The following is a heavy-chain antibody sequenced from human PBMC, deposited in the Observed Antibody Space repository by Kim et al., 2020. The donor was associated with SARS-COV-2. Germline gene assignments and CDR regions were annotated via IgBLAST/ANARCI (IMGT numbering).Heavy chain of an antibody. J-gene: IGHJ4*02. CDR2: IYYSGSA. D-gene: IGHD5-12*01. Sequence: SETLSLTCTVSGGSISSYYWSWIRQPPGKGLEWIGYIYYSGSANYNPSLKSRLTISTDTTKNQFSLKLSSVTAADTAVYYCAFSRGYDYYDFDYWGQGTLVTVSS. V-gene: IGHV4-59*08. CDR3: AFSRGYDYYDFDY. CDR1: GGSISSYY.